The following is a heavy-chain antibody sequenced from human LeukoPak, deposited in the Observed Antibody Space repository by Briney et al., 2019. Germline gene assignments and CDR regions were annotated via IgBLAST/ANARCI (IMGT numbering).Heavy chain of an antibody. J-gene: IGHJ4*02. D-gene: IGHD6-19*01. Sequence: PGRSLRLSCSASGFTFSSYSINWVRQAPGKGLEWVAVIWYDGSNQGYADSVKGRFTISRDNSKNTLYLQMNRLRAEDTAVYYCARQATSGWCFDCWGQGTLVTASS. CDR2: IWYDGSNQ. CDR1: GFTFSSYS. V-gene: IGHV3-33*01. CDR3: ARQATSGWCFDC.